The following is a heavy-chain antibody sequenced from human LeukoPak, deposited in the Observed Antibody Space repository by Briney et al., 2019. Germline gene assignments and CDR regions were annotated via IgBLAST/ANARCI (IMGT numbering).Heavy chain of an antibody. CDR2: LNPNSGNT. Sequence: ASVKVSCKASGYTFKNYDINWVRQATGQGLEWMGWLNPNSGNTGFAQKFQDRVSMTRDTSINTAYMELTSLRSGDTAVYYCARATPGGLHGYSFDYWGQGTVVTVYS. CDR3: ARATPGGLHGYSFDY. J-gene: IGHJ4*02. D-gene: IGHD5-24*01. V-gene: IGHV1-8*02. CDR1: GYTFKNYD.